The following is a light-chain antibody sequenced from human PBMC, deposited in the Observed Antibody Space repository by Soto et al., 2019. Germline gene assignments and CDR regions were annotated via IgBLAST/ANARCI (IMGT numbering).Light chain of an antibody. Sequence: QSVLTQPPSASGTPGQRVSISCSGSTSNIGINTVNWSQQFPGTAPKLLIYSNDQRPSGVPDRFSGSKSGTSASLAISGLQSEDEADYYCAAWDDSLNGWVFGGGTKLTVL. J-gene: IGLJ3*02. CDR2: SND. CDR1: TSNIGINT. V-gene: IGLV1-44*01. CDR3: AAWDDSLNGWV.